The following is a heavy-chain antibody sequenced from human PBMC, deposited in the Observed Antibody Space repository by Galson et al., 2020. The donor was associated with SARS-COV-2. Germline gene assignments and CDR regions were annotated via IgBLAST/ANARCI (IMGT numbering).Heavy chain of an antibody. CDR1: GFTFSSYG. D-gene: IGHD3-22*01. J-gene: IGHJ4*02. V-gene: IGHV3-33*01. Sequence: GGSLRLSCAASGFTFSSYGMHWVRQAPGKGLEWVAVIWYDGSNKYYADSVKGRFTISRDNSKNTLYLQMNSLRAEDTAVYYCARGAHYYDSSGYYFDYWGQGTLVTVSP. CDR2: IWYDGSNK. CDR3: ARGAHYYDSSGYYFDY.